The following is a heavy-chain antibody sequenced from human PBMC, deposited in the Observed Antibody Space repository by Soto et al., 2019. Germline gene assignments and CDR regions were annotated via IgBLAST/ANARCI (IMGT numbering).Heavy chain of an antibody. D-gene: IGHD2-2*01. Sequence: EVHLVESGGGLVQPGGSLRLSCVASGFTFNTYAMHWVRQAPGKGLEYVSAILGNGYASYYADSVKGRFTISRDNSKNTLYLQMDSLRPEDAALYYCARDGPAGFTFDYWGQGTLGSVSS. J-gene: IGHJ4*02. CDR2: ILGNGYAS. CDR1: GFTFNTYA. V-gene: IGHV3-64*07. CDR3: ARDGPAGFTFDY.